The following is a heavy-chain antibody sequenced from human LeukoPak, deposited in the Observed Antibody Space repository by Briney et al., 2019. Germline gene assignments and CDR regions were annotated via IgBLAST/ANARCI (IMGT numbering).Heavy chain of an antibody. D-gene: IGHD2-2*01. CDR3: AKWKVIVVVPAAVDY. J-gene: IGHJ4*02. Sequence: GGSLRLSCAASGFTFSSYAMSWVRQAPGKGLEWVSAISGRGGSTYYADSVKGRFTISRDNSKNTLYLQMNSLRAEDTAVYYCAKWKVIVVVPAAVDYWGQGTLVTVSS. CDR1: GFTFSSYA. V-gene: IGHV3-23*01. CDR2: ISGRGGST.